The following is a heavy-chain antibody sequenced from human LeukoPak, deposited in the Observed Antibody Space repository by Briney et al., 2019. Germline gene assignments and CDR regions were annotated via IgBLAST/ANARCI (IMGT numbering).Heavy chain of an antibody. CDR3: AKGTNYGDYYFDY. Sequence: GGSLRLSCAASGFTFSRYSVNWVRQAPGKGLEWVSCITGSSDYIFYADSVRGRFTISRDNAKNTLYLQMNSLRAEDTAVYYCAKGTNYGDYYFDYWGQGTLVTVSS. CDR1: GFTFSRYS. V-gene: IGHV3-21*04. CDR2: ITGSSDYI. J-gene: IGHJ4*02. D-gene: IGHD4-17*01.